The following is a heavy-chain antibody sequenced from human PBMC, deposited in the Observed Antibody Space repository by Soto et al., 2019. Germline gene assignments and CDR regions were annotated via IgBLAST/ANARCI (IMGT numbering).Heavy chain of an antibody. CDR1: GFTFSSYA. CDR3: ARDSGRVLEGLLCSCMDV. J-gene: IGHJ6*02. D-gene: IGHD3-3*01. CDR2: ISDDGSNK. Sequence: QVQLLESGGGVVQPGRSLRLSCAASGFTFSSYAMHWVRQAPGKGLEWVAVISDDGSNKYYADSVKGRFTISRDNSKNKLYLQMNSLRAEDMAVYYCARDSGRVLEGLLCSCMDVWGQGTTVTVSS. V-gene: IGHV3-30-3*01.